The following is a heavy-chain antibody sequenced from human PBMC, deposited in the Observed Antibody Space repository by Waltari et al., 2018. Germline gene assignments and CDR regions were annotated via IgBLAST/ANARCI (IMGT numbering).Heavy chain of an antibody. Sequence: EVQLVESGGGLVQPGRSLRLSCAASGFTFDDYAMHWVRQAPGKGLEWVSGISWNSGSIGYADSVKGRFTISRDNAKNSLYLQMNSLRAEDTALYYCAKDITAETRGVDYWGQGTLVTVSS. V-gene: IGHV3-9*01. CDR2: ISWNSGSI. CDR3: AKDITAETRGVDY. CDR1: GFTFDDYA. D-gene: IGHD3-10*01. J-gene: IGHJ4*02.